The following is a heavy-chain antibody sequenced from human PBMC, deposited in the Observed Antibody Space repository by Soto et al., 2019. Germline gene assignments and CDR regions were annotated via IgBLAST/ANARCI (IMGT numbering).Heavy chain of an antibody. CDR1: GFTFSSYC. Sequence: GGSLRLSCAATGFTFSSYCIHRVRQAPCKGLQWVAVISYDGIEKYYADSVKGPFTISRDNSKNTLYLHMNSLRAEDTAVYYCAKDEGAVDVQIDNWGQRTLVTVSP. J-gene: IGHJ4*02. D-gene: IGHD6-19*01. V-gene: IGHV3-30*18. CDR2: ISYDGIEK. CDR3: AKDEGAVDVQIDN.